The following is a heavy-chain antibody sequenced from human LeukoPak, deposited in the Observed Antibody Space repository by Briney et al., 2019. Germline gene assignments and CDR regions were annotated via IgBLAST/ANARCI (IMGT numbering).Heavy chain of an antibody. V-gene: IGHV4-39*01. J-gene: IGHJ6*02. D-gene: IGHD3-22*01. Sequence: PSETLSLTCTVSGGSISSSSYYWGWLRQPPGKGLEWIGSIYYSGSTYYNPSLKSRVTITVDTSKNQFSLKLSSVTAADTAVYYCARYYYDSSGTYYYYYYGMDVWGQGTTVTVSS. CDR2: IYYSGST. CDR3: ARYYYDSSGTYYYYYYGMDV. CDR1: GGSISSSSYY.